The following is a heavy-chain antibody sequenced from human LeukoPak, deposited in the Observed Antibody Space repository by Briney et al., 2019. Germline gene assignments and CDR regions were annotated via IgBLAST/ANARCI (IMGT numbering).Heavy chain of an antibody. Sequence: SVKVSCKASGGTFSSYAISWVRQAPGQGLEWMGGLIPIFGTAHYAQKFQGRVPITAHESTSTAYMGLSSLRSEDTAVYYCARGEGSVKSVDYYYMDVWGKGTTVTVSS. CDR2: LIPIFGTA. V-gene: IGHV1-69*01. CDR1: GGTFSSYA. J-gene: IGHJ6*03. CDR3: ARGEGSVKSVDYYYMDV. D-gene: IGHD4-11*01.